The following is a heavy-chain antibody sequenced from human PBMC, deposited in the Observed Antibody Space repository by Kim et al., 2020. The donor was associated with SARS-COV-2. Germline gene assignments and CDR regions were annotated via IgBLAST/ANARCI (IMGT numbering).Heavy chain of an antibody. D-gene: IGHD3-3*01. Sequence: VDSVKGRFTISRDNAKNSLGLRMNRLRGEDTAVYYCARPGSGLKYFDFWGQGTLVTVSS. J-gene: IGHJ4*02. CDR3: ARPGSGLKYFDF. V-gene: IGHV3-7*03.